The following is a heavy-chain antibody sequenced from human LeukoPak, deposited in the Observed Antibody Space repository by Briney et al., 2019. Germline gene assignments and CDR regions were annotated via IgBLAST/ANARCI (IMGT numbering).Heavy chain of an antibody. CDR1: GGTFSSYA. D-gene: IGHD3-22*01. CDR2: IIPIFGTA. J-gene: IGHJ1*01. Sequence: ASVKVSCKASGGTFSSYAISWVRQAPGQGLERMGRIIPIFGTANYAQKFQGRVTITTDESTSTAYMELSSLRSEDTAVYYCARGGLIDSRGYQHWGQGTLVTVSS. V-gene: IGHV1-69*05. CDR3: ARGGLIDSRGYQH.